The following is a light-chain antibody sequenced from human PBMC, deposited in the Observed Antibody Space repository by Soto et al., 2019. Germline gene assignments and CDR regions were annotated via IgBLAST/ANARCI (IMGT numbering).Light chain of an antibody. Sequence: AIQMTQSPSSLSASVGDRVNITCRASQGIRNDLAWYQQRPGAAPKLLIFASSNLQTGVPSRFRGSGSGTDFTLTISSLLHDDFATYYCLQDYTYPRTFGQGTKVDIK. V-gene: IGKV1-6*01. CDR1: QGIRND. J-gene: IGKJ1*01. CDR3: LQDYTYPRT. CDR2: ASS.